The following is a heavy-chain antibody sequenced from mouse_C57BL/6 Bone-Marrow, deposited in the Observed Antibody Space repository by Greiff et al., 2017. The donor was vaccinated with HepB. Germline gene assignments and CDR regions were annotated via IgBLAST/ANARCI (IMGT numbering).Heavy chain of an antibody. D-gene: IGHD1-1*01. CDR1: GFTFSDYG. CDR2: ISSGSSTI. CDR3: ARGYYGRRRGNAMDY. Sequence: DVMLVESGGGLVKPGGSLKLSCAASGFTFSDYGMHWVRQAPEKGLEWVAYISSGSSTIYYADTVKGRFTISRDNAKNTLFLQMTSLRSEDTAMYYCARGYYGRRRGNAMDYWGQGTSVTVSS. V-gene: IGHV5-17*01. J-gene: IGHJ4*01.